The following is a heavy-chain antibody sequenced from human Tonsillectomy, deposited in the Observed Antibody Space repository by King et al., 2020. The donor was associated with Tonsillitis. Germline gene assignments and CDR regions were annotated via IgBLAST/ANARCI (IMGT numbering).Heavy chain of an antibody. CDR2: IRPDGSEK. Sequence: VQLVESGGGLVQPGGSLKLSCAASEFTFSTSLMTWVRQAPGKGLQWVATIRPDGSEKYYADSVKGRFTVSRDNAKNSLDLQMNSLRSEDTALYYCARGQGYTSFDYWGQGTLVSVSS. J-gene: IGHJ4*02. CDR1: EFTFSTSL. V-gene: IGHV3-7*04. CDR3: ARGQGYTSFDY. D-gene: IGHD3-16*02.